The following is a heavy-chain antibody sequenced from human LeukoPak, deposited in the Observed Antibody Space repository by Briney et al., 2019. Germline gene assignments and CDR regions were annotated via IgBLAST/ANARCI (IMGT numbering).Heavy chain of an antibody. CDR3: AKDPTRVTTTHPDY. V-gene: IGHV3-30*02. CDR2: IRYDGSNK. Sequence: PGGSLRLSCAASGFSFSSYGMHWVRQAPGKGLEWVVFIRYDGSNKSYADSAKGRFTISRDNSKNTLYLQMNSLRPEDTAVYYCAKDPTRVTTTHPDYWGQGTLVTVSS. CDR1: GFSFSSYG. J-gene: IGHJ4*02. D-gene: IGHD4-17*01.